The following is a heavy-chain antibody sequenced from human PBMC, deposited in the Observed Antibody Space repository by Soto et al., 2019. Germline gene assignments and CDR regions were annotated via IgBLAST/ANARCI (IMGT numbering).Heavy chain of an antibody. CDR3: ARLPQRRGYSYGLYARGGDY. CDR2: INHSGST. CDR1: GGSFSGYY. Sequence: QVQLQQWGAGLLKPSETLSLTCAVYGGSFSGYYWSWIRQPPGKGLEWIGEINHSGSTNYNPSLKSRVTISVDTSKNQFSLKLSSVTAADTAVYYCARLPQRRGYSYGLYARGGDYWGQGTLVTVSS. D-gene: IGHD5-18*01. J-gene: IGHJ4*02. V-gene: IGHV4-34*01.